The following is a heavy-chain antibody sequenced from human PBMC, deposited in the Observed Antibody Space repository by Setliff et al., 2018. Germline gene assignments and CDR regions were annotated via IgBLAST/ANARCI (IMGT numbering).Heavy chain of an antibody. Sequence: GASVKVSCKASGYTFTSSGISWVRQAPGQGLEWMGWISVYNGYIVYAQKFQGRVTMTRDTSTSTVYMEVSSLRSEDTAVYYCARDRYYNSWSGTSITAPHDAFDIWGQGTMVTVSS. D-gene: IGHD3-3*01. CDR2: ISVYNGYI. J-gene: IGHJ3*02. CDR3: ARDRYYNSWSGTSITAPHDAFDI. CDR1: GYTFTSSG. V-gene: IGHV1-18*01.